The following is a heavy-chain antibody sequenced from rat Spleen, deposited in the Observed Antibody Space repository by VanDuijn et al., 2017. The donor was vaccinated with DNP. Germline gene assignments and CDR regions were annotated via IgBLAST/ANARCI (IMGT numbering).Heavy chain of an antibody. CDR3: SRHPTHSHFDY. CDR1: GFTSSDYY. CDR2: ISYDGGST. V-gene: IGHV5-7*01. Sequence: EVQLVESDVGLVQPGRSLKLSCTASGFTSSDYYMAWVRQAPTNGLEWVATISYDGGSTYYRDSVKGRFTISRDNAKRTLYLQMDSLRSEDTATYYCSRHPTHSHFDYWGQGVMVTVSS. D-gene: IGHD1-11*01. J-gene: IGHJ2*01.